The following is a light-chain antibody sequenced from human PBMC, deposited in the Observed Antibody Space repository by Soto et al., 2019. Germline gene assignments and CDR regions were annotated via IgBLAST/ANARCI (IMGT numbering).Light chain of an antibody. J-gene: IGKJ1*01. Sequence: DIQMTQSPASLSASVGDRVTITCRASQDIRSDLGWYQQKPGRAPKRLMFAASRLQSGVPSRFSGRGSGTEFTLTISSLQPEDFATYYCIKHNTYPRAFGQGTKVEMK. V-gene: IGKV1-17*01. CDR3: IKHNTYPRA. CDR2: AAS. CDR1: QDIRSD.